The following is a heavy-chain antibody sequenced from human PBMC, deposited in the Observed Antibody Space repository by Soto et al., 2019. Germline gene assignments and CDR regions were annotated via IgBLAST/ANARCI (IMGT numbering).Heavy chain of an antibody. J-gene: IGHJ5*02. Sequence: SETLSLTCAVSGGSISSGGYSWSWIRQPPGKGLEWIGYIYHSGSTYYNPSLKSRVTISVDRSKNQFSLKLSSVTAADTAVYYCARVRVYCSSTSCYFPQTFDPWGQGNLVTVSS. CDR3: ARVRVYCSSTSCYFPQTFDP. V-gene: IGHV4-30-2*01. CDR1: GGSISSGGYS. D-gene: IGHD2-2*01. CDR2: IYHSGST.